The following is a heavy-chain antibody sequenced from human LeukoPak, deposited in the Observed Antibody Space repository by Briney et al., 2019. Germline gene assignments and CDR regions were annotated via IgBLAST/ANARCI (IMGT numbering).Heavy chain of an antibody. CDR2: IKQDGSEK. Sequence: GGSLRLSCAASGFTFSSYGMSWVRQAPGKGLEWVANIKQDGSEKYYVDSVKGRFTISRDNAKNSLYLQMNSLRAEDTAVYYCARDQDYYDSSGYYLIFDYWGQGTLVTVSS. D-gene: IGHD3-22*01. CDR1: GFTFSSYG. CDR3: ARDQDYYDSSGYYLIFDY. J-gene: IGHJ4*02. V-gene: IGHV3-7*01.